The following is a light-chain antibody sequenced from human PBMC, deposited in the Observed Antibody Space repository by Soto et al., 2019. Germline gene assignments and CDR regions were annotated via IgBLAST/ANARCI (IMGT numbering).Light chain of an antibody. J-gene: IGLJ1*01. Sequence: HSALTQPPSASGSPGQSVTISCTGTSSDVGGYNYVSWYQQHPGKAPKLMIYEVSKRPSGVPDRFSGSKSGNTASLTVSGLQAEDEADYYCSSYAGSNNFVFGTGTTVTVL. CDR3: SSYAGSNNFV. V-gene: IGLV2-8*01. CDR1: SSDVGGYNY. CDR2: EVS.